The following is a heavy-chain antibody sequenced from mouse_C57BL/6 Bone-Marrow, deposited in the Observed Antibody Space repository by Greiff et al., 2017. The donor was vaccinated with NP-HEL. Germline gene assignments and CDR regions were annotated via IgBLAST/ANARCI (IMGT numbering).Heavy chain of an antibody. D-gene: IGHD2-3*01. J-gene: IGHJ3*01. CDR2: IYPGDGDT. CDR3: AREGYDGYY. CDR1: GYAFSSSW. Sequence: QVQLQQSGPELVKPGASVKISCKASGYAFSSSWMNWVKQRPGKGLEWIGRIYPGDGDTNYNGKFKGKATLTADKSSSTAYMQLSSLTSEGSAVYFCAREGYDGYYWGQGTLVTVSA. V-gene: IGHV1-82*01.